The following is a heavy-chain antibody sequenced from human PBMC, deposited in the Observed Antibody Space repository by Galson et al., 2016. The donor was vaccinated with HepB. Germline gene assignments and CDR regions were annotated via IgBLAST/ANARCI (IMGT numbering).Heavy chain of an antibody. CDR3: AKRAGGFGEGQFDH. D-gene: IGHD3-10*01. CDR2: INGGGDWA. Sequence: SLRLSCAVSGFTFSTYDMSWVRQAPGKGLEWVATINGGGDWAPSAGSVSGRFTISKDNSRNTLYLQMNSLRAEDTAIYFCAKRAGGFGEGQFDHWGPGSTFSVST. V-gene: IGHV3-23*01. J-gene: IGHJ4*02. CDR1: GFTFSTYD.